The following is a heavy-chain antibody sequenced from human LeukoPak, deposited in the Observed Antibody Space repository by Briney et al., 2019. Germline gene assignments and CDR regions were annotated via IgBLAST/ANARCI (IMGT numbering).Heavy chain of an antibody. CDR2: ISSSSSYI. Sequence: GSLRLSCAASGFTFSSYSMNWVRQAPGKGLEWVSTISSSSSYIYYADSLKGRFTISRDNAKNSLYLQMNSLRAEDTAVYYCARGDSNYYYMDVWGKGTTVTVSS. J-gene: IGHJ6*03. CDR3: ARGDSNYYYMDV. V-gene: IGHV3-21*01. CDR1: GFTFSSYS. D-gene: IGHD3-22*01.